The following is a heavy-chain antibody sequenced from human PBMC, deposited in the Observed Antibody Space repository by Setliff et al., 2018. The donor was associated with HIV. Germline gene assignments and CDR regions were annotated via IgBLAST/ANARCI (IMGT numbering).Heavy chain of an antibody. V-gene: IGHV3-7*01. CDR3: ARTQITISDY. CDR1: GITFKDHW. D-gene: IGHD3-9*01. CDR2: IKQDGSEK. Sequence: GGSLRLSCAVSGITFKDHWMTWVRQAPGKGLEWVANIKQDGSEKYYVDSVKGRFTISRDNAKNSLYLQMNSLRAEDTAVYYCARTQITISDYWGQGTLVTVSS. J-gene: IGHJ4*02.